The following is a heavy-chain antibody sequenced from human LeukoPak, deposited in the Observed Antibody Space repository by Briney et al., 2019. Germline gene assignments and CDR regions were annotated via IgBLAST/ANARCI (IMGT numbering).Heavy chain of an antibody. J-gene: IGHJ6*03. Sequence: GGSLRLSCAASGFTFSNYSMNWVRQAPGKVLEWVSSISSSSSYIYYADSVKGRFTISRDNAKNSLYLQMNSLRAEDTALYYCARVPWLGGGHYMDVWGKGTTVTVSS. D-gene: IGHD6-19*01. CDR1: GFTFSNYS. CDR2: ISSSSSYI. V-gene: IGHV3-21*01. CDR3: ARVPWLGGGHYMDV.